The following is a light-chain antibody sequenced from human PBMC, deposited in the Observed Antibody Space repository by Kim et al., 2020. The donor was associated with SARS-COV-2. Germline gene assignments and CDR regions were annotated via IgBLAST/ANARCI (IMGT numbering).Light chain of an antibody. J-gene: IGLJ3*02. CDR1: SNDVGGSNF. V-gene: IGLV2-14*03. CDR3: SSNTSSSTVV. CDR2: DVS. Sequence: GQSITISCSGTSNDVGGSNFVSWYQQHPGKAPKLMISDVSGRPSGVSNRFSGSESGNAASLTISGLQAEDEADYYCSSNTSSSTVVFGGGTQLTVL.